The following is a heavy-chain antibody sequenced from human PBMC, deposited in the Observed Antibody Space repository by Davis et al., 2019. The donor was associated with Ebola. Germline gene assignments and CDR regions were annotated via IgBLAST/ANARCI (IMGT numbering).Heavy chain of an antibody. CDR1: GFTFNNYD. CDR3: AGNYAKSAFDM. J-gene: IGHJ3*02. Sequence: GESLKISCAASGFTFNNYDMHWVRQAPGKGLEWVAVISYDGSHKFYADSVKDRFTVPSDDSKNTLYLQMNSLRVAETALYYCAGNYAKSAFDMWGPGTMVTVSS. CDR2: ISYDGSHK. V-gene: IGHV3-30*03. D-gene: IGHD1-7*01.